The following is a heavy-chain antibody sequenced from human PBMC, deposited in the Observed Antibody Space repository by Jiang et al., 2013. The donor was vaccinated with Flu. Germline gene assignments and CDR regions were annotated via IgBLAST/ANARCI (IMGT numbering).Heavy chain of an antibody. D-gene: IGHD3-22*01. Sequence: LLKPSETLSLTCTVSGGPISGYCWNWIRQPPGKGLEWIGSICYSGSSNYNPSLKSRVTVSADTSKSQFSLKLSSVTAADTAVYYCAGHYYDRHFDYWGQGTLVTVSS. CDR2: ICYSGSS. J-gene: IGHJ4*02. CDR3: AGHYYDRHFDY. CDR1: GGPISGYC. V-gene: IGHV4-59*08.